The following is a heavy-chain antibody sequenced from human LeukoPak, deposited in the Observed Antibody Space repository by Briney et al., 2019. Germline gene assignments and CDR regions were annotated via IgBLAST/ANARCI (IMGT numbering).Heavy chain of an antibody. J-gene: IGHJ4*02. Sequence: SETLSLTCGVSGGSIDITNYWSWVRQAPGKGLEWIGEISHDVTTNYNPSLRSRVAISLDRANNQFSLSLTSVTAADTAVYYCTREDRPFCPFAYWGQGVLVTVSS. CDR3: TREDRPFCPFAY. D-gene: IGHD3-22*01. CDR2: ISHDVTT. V-gene: IGHV4-4*02. CDR1: GGSIDITNY.